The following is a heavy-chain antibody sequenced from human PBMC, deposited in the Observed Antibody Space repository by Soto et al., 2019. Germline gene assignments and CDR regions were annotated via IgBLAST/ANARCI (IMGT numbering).Heavy chain of an antibody. J-gene: IGHJ5*02. Sequence: ASVKVSCEASGYTFNSYGISWVRQAPGQGLEWMGWISAYNGNTNYAQKVQGRVTMTTDTSTSTAYMGLRSLRSDDTAVYYCARDLEYQPQYPWGQGTLVTVSS. D-gene: IGHD2-2*01. CDR1: GYTFNSYG. V-gene: IGHV1-18*04. CDR2: ISAYNGNT. CDR3: ARDLEYQPQYP.